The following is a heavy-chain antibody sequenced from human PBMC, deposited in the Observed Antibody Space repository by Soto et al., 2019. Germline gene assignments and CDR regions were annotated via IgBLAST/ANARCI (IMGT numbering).Heavy chain of an antibody. J-gene: IGHJ4*02. CDR2: INHSGST. D-gene: IGHD2-15*01. Sequence: ETLLTCAVYGGSFSGYYWSWIRQPPGKGLEWIGEINHSGSTNYNPSLKSRVTISVDTSKNQFSLKLSSVTAADTAVYYCARSVVVAATYVYYFDYWGQGTLVTVSS. V-gene: IGHV4-34*01. CDR1: GGSFSGYY. CDR3: ARSVVVAATYVYYFDY.